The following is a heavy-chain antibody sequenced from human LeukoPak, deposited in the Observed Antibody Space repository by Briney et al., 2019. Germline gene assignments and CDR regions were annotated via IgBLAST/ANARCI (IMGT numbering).Heavy chain of an antibody. V-gene: IGHV4-34*01. CDR1: GGSFSGYY. Sequence: KPSETLSLTCAVYGGSFSGYYWSWIRQPPGKGLEWIGAINHSGSTNYNPSLKSRVTISVDTSKNQFSLKLSSVTAADTAVYYCAREIAVAAMYAFDIRGQGTMVTVSS. J-gene: IGHJ3*02. D-gene: IGHD6-19*01. CDR2: INHSGST. CDR3: AREIAVAAMYAFDI.